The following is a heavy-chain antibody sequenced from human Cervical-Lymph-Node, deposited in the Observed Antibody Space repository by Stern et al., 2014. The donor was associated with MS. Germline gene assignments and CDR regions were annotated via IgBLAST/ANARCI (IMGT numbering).Heavy chain of an antibody. CDR1: GFTVNDYS. Sequence: EVQLVESGGGLVQPGRSLRLSCAASGFTVNDYSMHWVRQAPGKGLEWVSGISWDGGSTEYAASVNGRFAISRDNAKNSLFLHMNSLRPEDTAFYYCAKTTVTTRPFEFWGQGTLVTVSS. V-gene: IGHV3-9*01. D-gene: IGHD4-17*01. CDR2: ISWDGGST. J-gene: IGHJ4*02. CDR3: AKTTVTTRPFEF.